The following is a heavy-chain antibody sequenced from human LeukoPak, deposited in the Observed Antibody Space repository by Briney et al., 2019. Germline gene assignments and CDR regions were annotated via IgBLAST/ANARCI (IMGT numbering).Heavy chain of an antibody. D-gene: IGHD4-4*01. CDR1: GGSISSGDYY. J-gene: IGHJ4*02. Sequence: SETLSLTCTVPGGSISSGDYYWSWIRQPPGKGLEWIGYIYYSGSTYYNPSLKSRVTISVDTSKNQFSLKLSSVTAADTAVYYCARWVDDYSLHFDYWGQGTLVTVSS. CDR2: IYYSGST. CDR3: ARWVDDYSLHFDY. V-gene: IGHV4-30-4*01.